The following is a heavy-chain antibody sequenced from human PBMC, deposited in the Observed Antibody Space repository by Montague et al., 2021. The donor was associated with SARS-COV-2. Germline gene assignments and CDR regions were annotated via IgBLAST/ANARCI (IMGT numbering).Heavy chain of an antibody. CDR1: GGSFSDYY. CDR2: INHSGST. V-gene: IGHV4-34*01. Sequence: SETLSLTCAVHGGSFSDYYWSWIRQAPGKGLEWIGEINHSGSTNYNPSLKSRVTISVDTSKNQFSLKLSSVTAADTAVYYCARGAPTITMIVVFVTGAGWYFDLWGRGTLVSVSA. J-gene: IGHJ2*01. CDR3: ARGAPTITMIVVFVTGAGWYFDL. D-gene: IGHD3-22*01.